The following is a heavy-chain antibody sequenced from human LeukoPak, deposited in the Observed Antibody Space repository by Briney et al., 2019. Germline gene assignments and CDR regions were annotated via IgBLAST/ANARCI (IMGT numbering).Heavy chain of an antibody. Sequence: GGSLRLSCAASGFTFSSYAMSWVRQAPGKGLEWVSAISGSGGSTYYADSVKGRFTISGDNSKNTLYLQMNSLRAEDTAVYYCAREGYCSGGSCSHLDYWGQGTLVTVSS. D-gene: IGHD2-15*01. CDR1: GFTFSSYA. V-gene: IGHV3-23*01. CDR3: AREGYCSGGSCSHLDY. CDR2: ISGSGGST. J-gene: IGHJ4*02.